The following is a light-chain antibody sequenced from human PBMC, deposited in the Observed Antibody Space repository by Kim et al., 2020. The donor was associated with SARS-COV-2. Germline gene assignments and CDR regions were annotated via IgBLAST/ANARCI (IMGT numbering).Light chain of an antibody. CDR1: NMASEG. CDR3: QVWDSSSDHWV. V-gene: IGLV3-21*04. CDR2: YYS. J-gene: IGLJ3*02. Sequence: EKPGRIDLGRTNMASEGWNRYKRKPGRAPLLVIYYYSDRPSAIPERFSGSNYGNTATLTIRRVEAGDEADYYCQVWDSSSDHWVFGGGPQLTVL.